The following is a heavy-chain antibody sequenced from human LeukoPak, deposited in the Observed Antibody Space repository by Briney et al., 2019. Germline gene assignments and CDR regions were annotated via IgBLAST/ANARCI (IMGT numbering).Heavy chain of an antibody. CDR3: ARGENSGSYYHWFDP. J-gene: IGHJ5*02. CDR2: IYYTGST. V-gene: IGHV4-59*01. Sequence: SETLSLTCTVSGGSITPYYWSWIRQPPGKELEWIGYIYYTGSTSYNPSLKSRVTISVDTSKNQFSLKLSSVTAADTAVYYCARGENSGSYYHWFDPWGQGTLVTVSS. D-gene: IGHD1-26*01. CDR1: GGSITPYY.